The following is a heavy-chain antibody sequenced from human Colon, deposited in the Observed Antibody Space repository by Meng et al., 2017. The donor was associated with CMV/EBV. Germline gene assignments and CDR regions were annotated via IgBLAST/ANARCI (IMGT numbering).Heavy chain of an antibody. Sequence: GESLKISCAASGFIFSDYAMNWVRQAPGKGLEWVSSITGSSNYIYYADSVKGRFTVSRDNAKNSLFLQMNSLTAEDTALYYCAKVVAVAGTNSYYGMDVWGQGTTVTVSS. CDR3: AKVVAVAGTNSYYGMDV. CDR1: GFIFSDYA. V-gene: IGHV3-21*01. D-gene: IGHD6-19*01. CDR2: ITGSSNYI. J-gene: IGHJ6*02.